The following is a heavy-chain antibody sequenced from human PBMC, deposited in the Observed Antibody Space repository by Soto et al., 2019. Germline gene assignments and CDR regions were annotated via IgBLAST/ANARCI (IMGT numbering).Heavy chain of an antibody. CDR2: IDSDGSRI. J-gene: IGHJ4*02. D-gene: IGHD2-15*01. CDR1: GFTFSNYW. CDR3: VRTSLVVAVATREDF. Sequence: EVQLVESGGGLVQPGESLRLSCAASGFTFSNYWMHWVRQAPGQGLVWVSRIDSDGSRITYADFVKGRFTISRDNAKNTVYLHMNSLSAEDTDVYYCVRTSLVVAVATREDFWGQGTLVTVSS. V-gene: IGHV3-74*01.